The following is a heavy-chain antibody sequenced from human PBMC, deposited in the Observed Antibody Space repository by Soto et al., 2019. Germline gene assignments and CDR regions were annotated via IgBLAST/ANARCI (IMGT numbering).Heavy chain of an antibody. Sequence: QVHLVQSGAEVKKPGASVKVSCKACGYTFTIYGITWVRQAPGQGLEWMGWISAHNGNTDYAQKLQGRVIVTRDTSTSTAYMELRSLIADDTAVYDCARGRYGDYWGEGALVTVSS. CDR2: ISAHNGNT. CDR3: ARGRYGDY. CDR1: GYTFTIYG. V-gene: IGHV1-18*01. J-gene: IGHJ4*02. D-gene: IGHD1-1*01.